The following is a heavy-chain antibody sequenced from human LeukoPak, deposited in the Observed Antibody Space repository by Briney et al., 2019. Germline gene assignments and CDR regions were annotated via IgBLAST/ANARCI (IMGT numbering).Heavy chain of an antibody. Sequence: GGSLRLSCAASGFTFDDYAMHWVRQAPGKGLEWVSGISWNSGSIGYADSVKGRFTISRDNAKNSLYLQMNSLRAEDTALYYCAKDSGRIVVHYYFDYWGQGTLVTVSS. J-gene: IGHJ4*02. CDR1: GFTFDDYA. CDR3: AKDSGRIVVHYYFDY. D-gene: IGHD1-26*01. V-gene: IGHV3-9*01. CDR2: ISWNSGSI.